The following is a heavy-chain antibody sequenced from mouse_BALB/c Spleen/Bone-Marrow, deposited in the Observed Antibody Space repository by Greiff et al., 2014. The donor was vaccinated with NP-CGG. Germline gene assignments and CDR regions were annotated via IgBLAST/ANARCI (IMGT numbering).Heavy chain of an antibody. V-gene: IGHV7-3*02. Sequence: DVKLQESGGGLVQPGGSLRLSCATSGFTFTDYYMSWVRQPPGKALEWLGFIRNKANGYTTEYSASVKGRLTISRDNSQSILYLQMNTLRAEDSATYYCARDKNYGSYWYFDVWGAGTTVTVSS. D-gene: IGHD2-1*01. CDR1: GFTFTDYY. J-gene: IGHJ1*01. CDR2: IRNKANGYTT. CDR3: ARDKNYGSYWYFDV.